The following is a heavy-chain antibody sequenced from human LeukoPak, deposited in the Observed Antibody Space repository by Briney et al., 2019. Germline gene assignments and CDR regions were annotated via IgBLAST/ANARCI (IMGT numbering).Heavy chain of an antibody. CDR1: GASISSGTYS. CDR2: IYHTGST. Sequence: PSETLSLTCTVSGASISSGTYSWSWIRQPPGAGLEWIGYIYHTGSTYYNPSLKGRVTISVDRSKNQFSLNLNFATAADTALYYCARGDGSGSGRWFDPWGQGTLITVSS. D-gene: IGHD3-10*01. J-gene: IGHJ5*02. V-gene: IGHV4-30-2*01. CDR3: ARGDGSGSGRWFDP.